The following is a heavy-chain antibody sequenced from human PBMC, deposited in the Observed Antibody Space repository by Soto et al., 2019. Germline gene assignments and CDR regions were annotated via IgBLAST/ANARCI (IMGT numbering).Heavy chain of an antibody. CDR1: GGTFTSSG. CDR3: ARWPQPRYTADPYAVDV. CDR2: IVPSLDTT. Sequence: QVHLVQSGTEVKKPGSSVRFSCKASGGTFTSSGFSWVRQPPGQGLEWMGMIVPSLDTTNYAQKFQARVTITADEVTSTAYMELRSLRSEDTAVYYCARWPQPRYTADPYAVDVWGQGTRVIVSS. J-gene: IGHJ6*02. D-gene: IGHD3-16*02. V-gene: IGHV1-69*11.